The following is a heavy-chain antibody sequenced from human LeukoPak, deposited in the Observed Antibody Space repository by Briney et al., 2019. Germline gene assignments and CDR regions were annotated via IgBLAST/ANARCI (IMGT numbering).Heavy chain of an antibody. CDR1: GYTFTSYA. Sequence: ASVKVSCKASGYTFTSYAMHWVRQAPGQRLEWMGWINAGNGNTKYSQRFQGRVTITRDTSASTAYMELSSLRSEDTAVYYCARFTMTRGWFDPWGQGTLVTVSS. CDR2: INAGNGNT. J-gene: IGHJ5*02. D-gene: IGHD3-22*01. V-gene: IGHV1-3*01. CDR3: ARFTMTRGWFDP.